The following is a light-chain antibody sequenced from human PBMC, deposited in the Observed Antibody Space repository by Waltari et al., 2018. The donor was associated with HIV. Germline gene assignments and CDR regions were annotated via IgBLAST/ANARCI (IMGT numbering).Light chain of an antibody. CDR2: DVT. CDR3: SSYTSSSTLVV. V-gene: IGLV2-14*03. J-gene: IGLJ2*01. Sequence: QSALTQPPSVSGSPGQSITLSCTGTSRDVGRFNYVSWYQHHPGKAPKLMIYDVTSRPSGVSNRFSGSKSGNTASLTISGLQAEDEADYYCSSYTSSSTLVVFGGGTKLTVL. CDR1: SRDVGRFNY.